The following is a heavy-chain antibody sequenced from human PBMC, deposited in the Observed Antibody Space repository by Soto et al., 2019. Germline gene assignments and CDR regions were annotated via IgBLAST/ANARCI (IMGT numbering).Heavy chain of an antibody. V-gene: IGHV4-4*02. CDR3: AREIVTAGGNNYFDP. J-gene: IGHJ5*02. D-gene: IGHD2-21*02. Sequence: SETLSLTCGVSGGTVASSHWWSWVRQAPGRGLEWIGNVYHTGDTNFNPSLQSRVTFSVDKSNNQFSLRLTSVTAADTAVYFCAREIVTAGGNNYFDPWGPGTLVTVSS. CDR1: GGTVASSHW. CDR2: VYHTGDT.